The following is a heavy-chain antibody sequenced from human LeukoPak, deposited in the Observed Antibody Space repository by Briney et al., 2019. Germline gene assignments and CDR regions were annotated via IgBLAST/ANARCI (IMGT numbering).Heavy chain of an antibody. CDR3: ASERPSSSWYDY. V-gene: IGHV3-21*01. Sequence: GGSLRLSCAASGFTFSSYSMNWVRQAPGKGLEWVSSISSSSSYIYYADSVKGRFTISRDNAKNSLYLQMNSLRAEDTAVYFCASERPSSSWYDYWGQGTLVTVSS. D-gene: IGHD6-13*01. J-gene: IGHJ4*02. CDR1: GFTFSSYS. CDR2: ISSSSSYI.